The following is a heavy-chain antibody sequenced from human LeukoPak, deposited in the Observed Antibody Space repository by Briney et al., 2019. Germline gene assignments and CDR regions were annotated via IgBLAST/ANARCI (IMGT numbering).Heavy chain of an antibody. CDR1: GGSFSSYY. V-gene: IGHV4-59*01. D-gene: IGHD4-17*01. J-gene: IGHJ4*02. Sequence: SETLSLTCTVSGGSFSSYYWTWIRQPPGKGLEWIGYIDHSGSTNYNLSLKSRVSISSDTSKNQFSLELSSVTAADTAVYYCARLKATVSIHAYFDSWGQGTLVTVSS. CDR2: IDHSGST. CDR3: ARLKATVSIHAYFDS.